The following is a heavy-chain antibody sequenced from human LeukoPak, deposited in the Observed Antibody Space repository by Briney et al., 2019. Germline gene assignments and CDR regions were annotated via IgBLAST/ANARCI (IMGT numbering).Heavy chain of an antibody. CDR3: ARARVTRYGDYDPYYYGMDV. D-gene: IGHD4-17*01. CDR2: IIPIRGIA. Sequence: SVKVSCKASGGTFSSYAMSWVRQAPGQGLEWMGRIIPIRGIANYAQKFQGRVTITGDKSTSTAYMELSSLRSEDTAVYYCARARVTRYGDYDPYYYGMDVWGQGTTVTVSS. J-gene: IGHJ6*02. V-gene: IGHV1-69*04. CDR1: GGTFSSYA.